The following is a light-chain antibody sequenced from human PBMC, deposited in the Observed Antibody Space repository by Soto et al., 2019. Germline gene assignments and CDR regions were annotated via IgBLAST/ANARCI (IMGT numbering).Light chain of an antibody. CDR2: GNS. J-gene: IGLJ3*02. CDR3: QSYDSSLSGWV. CDR1: SSIIGAGYD. V-gene: IGLV1-40*01. Sequence: QSVLTQPPSVSGAPGQRVTISCTGSSSIIGAGYDVHWYQQLPGTAPQLFIYGNSNRPSGVPDRFSGSKSATSASQAMTGFLADDEADYYCQSYDSSLSGWVFGGGTELTVL.